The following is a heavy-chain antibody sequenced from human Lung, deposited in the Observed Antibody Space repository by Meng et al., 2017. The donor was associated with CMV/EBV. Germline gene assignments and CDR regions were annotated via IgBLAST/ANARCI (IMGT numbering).Heavy chain of an antibody. Sequence: ASVKVSXKASGYTFTSYYMHWVRQAPGQGLEWMGIINPSGGSTSYAQKFQGRVTMTRDTSTSTVYMELSSLRSEDTAVYYCARDREGGYSYGIIDYWGQGTXVTVSS. CDR1: GYTFTSYY. V-gene: IGHV1-46*01. J-gene: IGHJ4*02. CDR2: INPSGGST. D-gene: IGHD5-18*01. CDR3: ARDREGGYSYGIIDY.